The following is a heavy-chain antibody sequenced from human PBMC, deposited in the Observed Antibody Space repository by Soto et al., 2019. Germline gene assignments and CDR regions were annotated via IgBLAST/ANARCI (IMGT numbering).Heavy chain of an antibody. J-gene: IGHJ6*02. CDR2: IIPIFGIA. CDR1: GGTFSSYA. D-gene: IGHD3-9*01. CDR3: ARHKGHDILTGLLYSEGRYYYYGMDV. V-gene: IGHV1-69*17. Sequence: QVQLVQSGAEVKKPGSSVKVSCKASGGTFSSYAISWVRQAPGQGLEWMGGIIPIFGIANYAQKFQGRVTITADKSTSTAYTELSPLRSQDTAVYYCARHKGHDILTGLLYSEGRYYYYGMDVWCQGTTVPVSS.